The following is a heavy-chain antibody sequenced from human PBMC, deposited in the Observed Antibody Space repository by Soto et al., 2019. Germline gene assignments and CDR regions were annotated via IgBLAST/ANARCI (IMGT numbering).Heavy chain of an antibody. Sequence: GGSLRLSCAASGFTFSSYGMHWVRQAPGKGLEWVAVIWYDGSNKYYADSVKGRFTISRDNSKNTLYLQMNSLRAEDTAVYYCARDLRDSSGEFDYWGQGTLVTVSS. D-gene: IGHD3-22*01. CDR2: IWYDGSNK. J-gene: IGHJ4*02. CDR1: GFTFSSYG. CDR3: ARDLRDSSGEFDY. V-gene: IGHV3-33*01.